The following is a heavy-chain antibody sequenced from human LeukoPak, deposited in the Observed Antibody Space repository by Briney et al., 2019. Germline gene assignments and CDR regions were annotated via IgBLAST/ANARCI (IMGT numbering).Heavy chain of an antibody. V-gene: IGHV3-30*01. Sequence: PGGSLRLSCAASGFTFSSYAMHWVRQAPGKGLEWVAVISYDGSNKYYADSVKGRFTISRDNSKNTLYLQMNSLRAEDTAVYYCARHSSSGKDYWGQGTLVNVSS. CDR1: GFTFSSYA. J-gene: IGHJ4*02. CDR3: ARHSSSGKDY. CDR2: ISYDGSNK. D-gene: IGHD6-6*01.